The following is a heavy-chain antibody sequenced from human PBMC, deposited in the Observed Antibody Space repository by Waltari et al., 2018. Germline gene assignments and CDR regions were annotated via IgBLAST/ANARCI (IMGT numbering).Heavy chain of an antibody. Sequence: EVPLLESGGGLVQPGRSLRLTCAASGFTFTSYAMSWVRPAPGKGLGWVSALSGSGGSTYYADSVKGRFTISRDNTKNTLYLQMNSLGAEDTAVDDCAKAIGMATLRGWYFDLWGRGTLVTVSS. CDR2: LSGSGGST. CDR1: GFTFTSYA. CDR3: AKAIGMATLRGWYFDL. V-gene: IGHV3-23*01. D-gene: IGHD4-17*01. J-gene: IGHJ2*01.